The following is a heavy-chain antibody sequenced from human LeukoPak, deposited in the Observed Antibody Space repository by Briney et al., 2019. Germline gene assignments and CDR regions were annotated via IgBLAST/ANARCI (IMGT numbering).Heavy chain of an antibody. V-gene: IGHV4-59*01. CDR3: ARDSGDYTGAFDI. D-gene: IGHD4-17*01. CDR2: IYYSGST. CDR1: GGSISGYY. Sequence: SETLSLTCTVSGGSISGYYWSWIRQPPGKGLEWIGYIYYSGSTNYNPSLKSRVTISVDTSKNQFSLKLSSVTAADTAVYYCARDSGDYTGAFDIWGQGTMVTVSS. J-gene: IGHJ3*02.